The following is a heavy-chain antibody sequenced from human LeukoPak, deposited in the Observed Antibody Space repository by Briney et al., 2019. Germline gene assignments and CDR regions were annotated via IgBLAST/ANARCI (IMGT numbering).Heavy chain of an antibody. CDR3: ARESILTGYYYYYYMDV. Sequence: PGGSLRLSCAASGFTVSSNYMSWVRQAPGKGLEWVSVIYSGGSTYYADSVKGRFTISRDNSKNTLYLQMNSLRAEDTAVYYCARESILTGYYYYYYMDVWGKGTTVTISS. J-gene: IGHJ6*03. CDR1: GFTVSSNY. CDR2: IYSGGST. V-gene: IGHV3-66*01. D-gene: IGHD3-9*01.